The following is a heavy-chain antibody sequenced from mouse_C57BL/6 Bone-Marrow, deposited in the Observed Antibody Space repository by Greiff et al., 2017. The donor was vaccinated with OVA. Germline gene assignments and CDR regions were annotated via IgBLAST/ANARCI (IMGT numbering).Heavy chain of an antibody. J-gene: IGHJ1*03. Sequence: EVQLQQSGPELVKPGASVKISCKASGYTFTDYYMNWVKQSHGKSLEWIGDINPNNGGTSYNQKFKGKATLTVDKSSSTAYMELRSLTSEDSAVYYCARLPQRYFDVWGTGTTVTVSS. CDR1: GYTFTDYY. CDR2: INPNNGGT. CDR3: ARLPQRYFDV. V-gene: IGHV1-26*01.